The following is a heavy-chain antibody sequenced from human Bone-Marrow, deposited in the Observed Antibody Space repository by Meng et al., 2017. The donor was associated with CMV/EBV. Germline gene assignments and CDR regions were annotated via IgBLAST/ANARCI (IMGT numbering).Heavy chain of an antibody. D-gene: IGHD4-17*01. Sequence: GGSLRLSCTASGFTVSSYYLSWVRQAPGKGLEWVSVIYSGGATYYADSVKSRFTISRDNSKNTVHLQMNSLRAEDTAVYSCVRTCGPQGCYGDFLPVDYLSPGTLVTGSS. V-gene: IGHV3-53*01. CDR3: VRTCGPQGCYGDFLPVDY. J-gene: IGHJ4*02. CDR1: GFTVSSYY. CDR2: IYSGGAT.